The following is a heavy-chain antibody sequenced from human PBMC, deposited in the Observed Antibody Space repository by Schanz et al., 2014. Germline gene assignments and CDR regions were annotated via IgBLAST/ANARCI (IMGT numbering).Heavy chain of an antibody. J-gene: IGHJ4*02. CDR1: GFTFSGYW. V-gene: IGHV3-7*01. CDR3: ARDKGGYYPFDY. Sequence: EVQLVESGGGLVQPGGSLRLSCAASGFTFSGYWMSWVRQAPGEGLVWVANIKLDGSEKYYVDSVKGRFTISRDNAKNSLYLQMNSLTAEDTAVYYCARDKGGYYPFDYWGRGTLVTVSS. CDR2: IKLDGSEK. D-gene: IGHD3-3*01.